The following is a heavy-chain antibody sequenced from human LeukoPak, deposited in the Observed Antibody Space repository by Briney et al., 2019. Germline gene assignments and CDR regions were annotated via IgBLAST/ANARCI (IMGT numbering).Heavy chain of an antibody. CDR3: VRDLTGYSYGYGYFDY. CDR1: GFTFDDYA. J-gene: IGHJ4*02. V-gene: IGHV3-9*01. Sequence: GGSLRLSCAASGFTFDDYAMHWVRQAPGKGLEWVSGISWNSGSIGYADSVKGRFTISRDNAKNSLYLQMNSLRAEDTAVYYCVRDLTGYSYGYGYFDYWGQGTLVTVSS. CDR2: ISWNSGSI. D-gene: IGHD5-18*01.